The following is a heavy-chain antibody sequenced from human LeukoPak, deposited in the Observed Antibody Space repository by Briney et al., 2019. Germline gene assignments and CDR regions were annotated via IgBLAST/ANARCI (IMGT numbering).Heavy chain of an antibody. J-gene: IGHJ4*02. D-gene: IGHD3-22*01. CDR1: GDSINSGGYY. Sequence: PSQTLSLICTVSGDSINSGGYYWSWIRQHPGKGLEWIGYIYFSGSAYYNPSLKSRVSISVDTSKNQFSLKLSAVTAADTAMYYCARNSDTSGYYFDYWGQGTLVTVSS. CDR3: ARNSDTSGYYFDY. V-gene: IGHV4-31*03. CDR2: IYFSGSA.